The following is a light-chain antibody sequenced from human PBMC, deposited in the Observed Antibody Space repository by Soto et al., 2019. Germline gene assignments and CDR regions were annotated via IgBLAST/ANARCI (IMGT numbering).Light chain of an antibody. CDR3: SSYSSGSTLYV. CDR2: EVS. V-gene: IGLV2-14*01. CDR1: ASDLGYYNY. J-gene: IGLJ1*01. Sequence: QSVLTQPASVSGSPGRSITISCTGTASDLGYYNYVALYQHHPGKAPKLMIYEVSDRPSGVSNRFSGSKSGYTASLTISGLQAEDEADYYCSSYSSGSTLYVFGTGTKVTVL.